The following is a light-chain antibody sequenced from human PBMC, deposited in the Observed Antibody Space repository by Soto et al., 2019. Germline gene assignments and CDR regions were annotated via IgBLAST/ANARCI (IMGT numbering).Light chain of an antibody. J-gene: IGKJ2*01. CDR3: QHYDTSPYT. V-gene: IGKV3-20*01. CDR2: GAS. Sequence: EIVLTQSPGTLSLSPGERATLSCRASQTINRSFLAWYQQKPGQAPRLLFFGASSRATGIPDRFRGSGSGTDFTLTINSLEPEDFAVYYCQHYDTSPYTFGQGTKLEIK. CDR1: QTINRSF.